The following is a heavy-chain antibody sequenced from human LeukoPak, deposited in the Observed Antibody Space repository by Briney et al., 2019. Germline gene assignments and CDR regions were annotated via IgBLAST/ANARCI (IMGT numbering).Heavy chain of an antibody. CDR2: IKQDGSEK. D-gene: IGHD3-10*01. V-gene: IGHV3-7*01. Sequence: GGSLRLSCAASGFTFSRNRMSWVRQAPGKGLEWVANIKQDGSEKYYVDSVKGRFTISRDNAKNSLYLQMNSLRAEDTAVYYCARVSVRGVLPPYFDYWGQGTLVTVSS. CDR1: GFTFSRNR. CDR3: ARVSVRGVLPPYFDY. J-gene: IGHJ4*02.